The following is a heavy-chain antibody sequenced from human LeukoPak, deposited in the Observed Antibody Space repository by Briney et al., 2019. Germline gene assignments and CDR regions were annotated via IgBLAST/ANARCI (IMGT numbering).Heavy chain of an antibody. J-gene: IGHJ4*02. CDR1: GFTFSSYA. V-gene: IGHV3-23*01. D-gene: IGHD6-13*01. CDR2: IIGIGGST. CDR3: AKELRHIAAAGIGDY. Sequence: GGSLRLSCPPSGFTFSSYAMGWVRQPPGRGREWVSAIIGIGGSTYYADSGKGRFTIPRDNPKHPLYRQMNSLRAEDTAVYYCAKELRHIAAAGIGDYWGQGTLVTVSS.